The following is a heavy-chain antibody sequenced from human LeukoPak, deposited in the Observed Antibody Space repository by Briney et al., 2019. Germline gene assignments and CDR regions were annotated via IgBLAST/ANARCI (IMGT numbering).Heavy chain of an antibody. D-gene: IGHD2-2*01. CDR3: ASLRKPEYQLLWGWFDP. Sequence: ASVKVSCKASGGTFSSYAISWVRQAPGQGLERMGGIIPIFGTANYAQKFQGRVTITTDESTSTAYMELSSLRSEDTAVYYCASLRKPEYQLLWGWFDPWGQGTLVTVSS. CDR1: GGTFSSYA. J-gene: IGHJ5*02. CDR2: IIPIFGTA. V-gene: IGHV1-69*05.